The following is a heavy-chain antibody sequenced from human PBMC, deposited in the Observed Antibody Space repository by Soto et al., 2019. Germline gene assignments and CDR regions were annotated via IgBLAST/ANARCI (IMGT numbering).Heavy chain of an antibody. D-gene: IGHD3-22*01. Sequence: QVQLVQSGAEVKKPGSSVKVSCKASGGTFSSYAITWVRQAPGQGLEWMGGIIPIFGTANYAQKFQGRVTITADXSXSXXYMELSSLRSEDTDVYYCARDRGPSSGYYPYWFDPWGQGTLVTVSS. CDR1: GGTFSSYA. V-gene: IGHV1-69*12. J-gene: IGHJ5*02. CDR2: IIPIFGTA. CDR3: ARDRGPSSGYYPYWFDP.